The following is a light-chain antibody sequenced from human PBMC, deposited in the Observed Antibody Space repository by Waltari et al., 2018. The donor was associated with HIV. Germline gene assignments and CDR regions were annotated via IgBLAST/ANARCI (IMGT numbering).Light chain of an antibody. Sequence: QSALTQPPSASGSPGQSVTISCTGTSSDFGAYIYVSWYQHHPGKAPKLIIYEVTKRPSGVPDRFSGSKSGNTASLTISGLQTEDEADYYCSFLAGNNRLFGGGTKVTVL. CDR2: EVT. CDR1: SSDFGAYIY. CDR3: SFLAGNNRL. J-gene: IGLJ2*01. V-gene: IGLV2-8*01.